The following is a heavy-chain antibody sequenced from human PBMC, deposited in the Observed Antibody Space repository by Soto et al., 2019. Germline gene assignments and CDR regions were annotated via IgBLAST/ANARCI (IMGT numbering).Heavy chain of an antibody. CDR2: TYYKSTWYN. D-gene: IGHD6-19*01. CDR1: GYSVSTYSAA. J-gene: IGHJ4*02. V-gene: IGHV6-1*01. CDR3: ARAWGSGWYLEY. Sequence: QVQLQQSGPGLVKPSQTLSLTCAVSGYSVSTYSAAWNWIRQSPSRVLEWLGRTYYKSTWYNDYAESVRSRISINPDTSKSQFSLQLNSVTPEDTAVYYCARAWGSGWYLEYWGQGILVTVSS.